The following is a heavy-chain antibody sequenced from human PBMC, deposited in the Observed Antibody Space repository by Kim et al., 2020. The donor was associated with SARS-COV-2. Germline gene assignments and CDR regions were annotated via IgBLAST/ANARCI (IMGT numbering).Heavy chain of an antibody. Sequence: GGSLRLSCAASGFTFSDYYMSWIRQAPGKGLEWVSYISSSSSYTNYADSVKGRFTISRDNAKNSLYLQMNSLRAEDTAVYYCARVDTAMVWGISGLGRWFDYWGQGTLVTVSS. D-gene: IGHD5-18*01. CDR1: GFTFSDYY. CDR2: ISSSSSYT. CDR3: ARVDTAMVWGISGLGRWFDY. J-gene: IGHJ4*02. V-gene: IGHV3-11*06.